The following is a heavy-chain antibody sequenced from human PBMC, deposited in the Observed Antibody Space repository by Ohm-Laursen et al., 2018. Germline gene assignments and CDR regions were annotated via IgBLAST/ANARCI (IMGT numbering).Heavy chain of an antibody. Sequence: SLRLSCSASGFTFSSYGMHWVRQAPGKGLEWVAVIWYDGSNKYYADSVKGRFTISRDNSKNTLYLQMNSLRAEDTAVYYCARDAGGIAAAESPWGQGTLVTVSS. J-gene: IGHJ5*02. CDR2: IWYDGSNK. D-gene: IGHD6-13*01. V-gene: IGHV3-33*01. CDR1: GFTFSSYG. CDR3: ARDAGGIAAAESP.